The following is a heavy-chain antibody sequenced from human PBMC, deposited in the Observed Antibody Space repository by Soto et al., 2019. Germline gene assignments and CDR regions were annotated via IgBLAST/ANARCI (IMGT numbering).Heavy chain of an antibody. CDR3: ARVKDIDDGDYGAVDY. J-gene: IGHJ4*02. CDR1: GYTFTSYD. Sequence: QVQLVQSGAEVKKPGASVKVSCKASGYTFTSYDINWVRQATGQGLAWMGWMNPNSGNTGYAQKCQVRVTMTRNTAISTAYMELSSMRSEDADVYYCARVKDIDDGDYGAVDYWGQGTLVTVSS. V-gene: IGHV1-8*01. CDR2: MNPNSGNT. D-gene: IGHD4-17*01.